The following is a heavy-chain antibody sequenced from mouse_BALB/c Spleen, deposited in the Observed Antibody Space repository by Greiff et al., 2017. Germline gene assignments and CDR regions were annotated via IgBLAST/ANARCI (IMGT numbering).Heavy chain of an antibody. V-gene: IGHV1-77*01. J-gene: IGHJ3*01. CDR3: ARSRYDYDPAWFAY. CDR1: GYTFTDYY. D-gene: IGHD2-4*01. Sequence: QVQLKESGAELARPGASVKLSCKASGYTFTDYYINWVKQRTGQGLEWIGEIYPGSGNTYYNEKFKGKATLTADKSSSTAYMQLSSLTSEDSAVYFCARSRYDYDPAWFAYWGQGTLVTVSA. CDR2: IYPGSGNT.